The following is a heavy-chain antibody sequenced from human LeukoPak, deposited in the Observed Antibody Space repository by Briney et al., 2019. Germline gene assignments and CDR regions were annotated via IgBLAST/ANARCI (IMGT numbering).Heavy chain of an antibody. CDR1: GGSISSNY. V-gene: IGHV4-59*13. CDR2: CHYSGNT. Sequence: SETLSLTCTISGGSISSNYWSWIRQPPGKGLEWIGYCHYSGNTNYNPSLKSRATISVDMSKNQISLTLNSVTAADTAVYYCARSASSTSRSAFDIWGQGTRVTASS. J-gene: IGHJ3*02. CDR3: ARSASSTSRSAFDI.